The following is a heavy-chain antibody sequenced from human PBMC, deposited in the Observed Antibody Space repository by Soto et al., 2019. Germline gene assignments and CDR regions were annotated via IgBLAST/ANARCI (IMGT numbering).Heavy chain of an antibody. CDR2: ISGYNGDT. CDR1: GYTFTRYG. D-gene: IGHD2-8*01. CDR3: AKNGQPPYYYYGMDV. Sequence: ASVKVYCKASGYTFTRYGISWVRQAPGQGLEWMGWISGYNGDTNHAQKFQGRVSMTIDTSTGTAYMELRSLTSDDTAVYYCAKNGQPPYYYYGMDVWGQGTKVTVSS. J-gene: IGHJ6*02. V-gene: IGHV1-18*01.